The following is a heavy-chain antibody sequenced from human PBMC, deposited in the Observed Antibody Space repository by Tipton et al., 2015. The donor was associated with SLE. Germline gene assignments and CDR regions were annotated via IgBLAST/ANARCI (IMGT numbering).Heavy chain of an antibody. CDR1: GFTFSSYS. Sequence: SLRLSCAASGFTFSSYSMNWVRQAPGKGLEWVSYISSSSSTIYYADSVKGRFTISRDNAKNSLYLQMNSLRAEDTAVYYCAREGIGSSWGWYYYFDYWGQGTLVTVSS. CDR2: ISSSSSTI. CDR3: AREGIGSSWGWYYYFDY. V-gene: IGHV3-48*01. D-gene: IGHD6-13*01. J-gene: IGHJ4*02.